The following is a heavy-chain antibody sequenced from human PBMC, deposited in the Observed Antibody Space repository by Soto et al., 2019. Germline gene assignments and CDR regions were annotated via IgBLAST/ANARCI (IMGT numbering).Heavy chain of an antibody. CDR3: ARDLGRFWYMDV. J-gene: IGHJ6*03. CDR2: ISSSSSTI. D-gene: IGHD3-3*01. V-gene: IGHV3-48*01. Sequence: GGSLRLSCAASGFTFSSYSMNWVRQAPGKGLEWVSYISSSSSTIYYADSVKGPFTISRDNAKNSLYLQMNSLRAEDTAVYYCARDLGRFWYMDVWGKGTTVTVSS. CDR1: GFTFSSYS.